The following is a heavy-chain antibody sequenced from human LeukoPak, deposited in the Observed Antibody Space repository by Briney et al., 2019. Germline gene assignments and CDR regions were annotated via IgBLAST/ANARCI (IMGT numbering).Heavy chain of an antibody. CDR3: ARAGNYYGRHTNWFDP. CDR2: ISSGTSYI. D-gene: IGHD3-10*01. Sequence: SGGSLRLSCAACGFTFSSYSMNWVRQAPGKGLEWVSSISSGTSYIYYADSVKGRFTISRDNAKNSLYLQMNSLRAEDTAVYYCARAGNYYGRHTNWFDPWGQGTLVTVSS. CDR1: GFTFSSYS. J-gene: IGHJ5*02. V-gene: IGHV3-21*01.